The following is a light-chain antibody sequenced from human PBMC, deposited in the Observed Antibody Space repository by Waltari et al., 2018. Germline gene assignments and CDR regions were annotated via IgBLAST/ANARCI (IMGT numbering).Light chain of an antibody. J-gene: IGKJ2*01. CDR3: QQYYSTPRYT. V-gene: IGKV4-1*01. CDR2: WAS. CDR1: QSVLYSSNNKNY. Sequence: DIVMTQSPDSLAVSLGERATIKCKSSQSVLYSSNNKNYLDWYQQKPGQPPKLLIYWASTRESGVPDRFSGSGSGTDFTLTISSLQAEDVAVYYCQQYYSTPRYTFGQGTKLEIK.